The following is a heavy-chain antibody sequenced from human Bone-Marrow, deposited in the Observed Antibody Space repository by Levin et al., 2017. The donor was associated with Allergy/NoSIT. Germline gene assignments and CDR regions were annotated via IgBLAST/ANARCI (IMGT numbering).Heavy chain of an antibody. J-gene: IGHJ4*02. Sequence: SQTLSLTCTVSGGSISSGGYYWSWIRQHPGKGLEWIGYIYYSGSTYYNPSLKSRVTISVDTSKNQFSLKLSSVTAADTAVYYCARATYDYGNIAIDYWGQGTLVTVSS. V-gene: IGHV4-31*03. CDR2: IYYSGST. D-gene: IGHD4-17*01. CDR3: ARATYDYGNIAIDY. CDR1: GGSISSGGYY.